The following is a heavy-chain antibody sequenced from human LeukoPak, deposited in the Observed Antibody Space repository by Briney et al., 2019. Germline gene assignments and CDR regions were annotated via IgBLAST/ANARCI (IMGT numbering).Heavy chain of an antibody. V-gene: IGHV3-53*01. CDR2: INSGGST. D-gene: IGHD4-17*01. Sequence: GGSLRLSCAGSGFSVSRNYMSWVRQAPGKGLEWVSVINSGGSTDYADSVKGQFTVSRDNSKNTLYLQMNSLRAEDTAVYYCARGSTVIRAFDIWGQGTMVTVSS. CDR1: GFSVSRNY. CDR3: ARGSTVIRAFDI. J-gene: IGHJ3*02.